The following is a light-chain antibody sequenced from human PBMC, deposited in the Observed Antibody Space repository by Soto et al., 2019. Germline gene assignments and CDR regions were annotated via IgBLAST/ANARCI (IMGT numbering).Light chain of an antibody. V-gene: IGKV3-20*01. CDR3: QQYGSSAT. CDR2: DVS. Sequence: EIVLTQSPGTLSLSPGERATLSCRSSQSVSSSYLAWYQDKPGQAPRLLLYDVSSRPAGIPDRFSGSGSGTDFTLTITRLEPEDFAVYDCQQYGSSATFGQGTKVEVK. CDR1: QSVSSSY. J-gene: IGKJ1*01.